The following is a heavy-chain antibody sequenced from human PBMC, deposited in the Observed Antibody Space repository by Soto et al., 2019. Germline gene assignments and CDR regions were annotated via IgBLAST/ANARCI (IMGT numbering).Heavy chain of an antibody. V-gene: IGHV4-39*01. CDR3: ARQHWNYGAFNI. CDR1: GDSITSSSYY. Sequence: PSETLSLTCSVSGDSITSSSYYWGWIRQPPGKGLEWIGSGYHRGNTYYNPSLKRRVTISVDTSKNQFSLKLNSLTAADTAIYYCARQHWNYGAFNIWGQGTMVTVS. CDR2: GYHRGNT. D-gene: IGHD1-7*01. J-gene: IGHJ3*02.